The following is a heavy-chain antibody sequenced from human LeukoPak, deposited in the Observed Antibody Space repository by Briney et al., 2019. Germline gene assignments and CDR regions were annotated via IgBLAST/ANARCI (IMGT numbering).Heavy chain of an antibody. CDR3: ARGLRDSLLWFGELPSSFDY. CDR2: INHNSGGT. V-gene: IGHV1-2*02. D-gene: IGHD3-10*01. Sequence: RASVKVSCKASGYTFTGYYMHWVRQAPGQGLEWMGWINHNSGGTNYAQKFQGRVTMTRDTSISTAYMELSRLRSDDTAVYYCARGLRDSLLWFGELPSSFDYWGQGTLVTVSS. J-gene: IGHJ4*02. CDR1: GYTFTGYY.